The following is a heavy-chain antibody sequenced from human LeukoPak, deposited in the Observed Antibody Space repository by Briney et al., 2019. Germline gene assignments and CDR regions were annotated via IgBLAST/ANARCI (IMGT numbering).Heavy chain of an antibody. V-gene: IGHV4-4*07. CDR1: GRSISSYY. J-gene: IGHJ4*02. CDR3: ARGLGYCSSTSCYVGFDY. Sequence: SETLSLTCTVSGRSISSYYWSWLRQPAGKGLEWIGRIYTSGSTNYNPSLKSRVTMSVDPSKNQFSLKLSSVTAADTAVYYCARGLGYCSSTSCYVGFDYWGQGTLVTVSS. D-gene: IGHD2-2*01. CDR2: IYTSGST.